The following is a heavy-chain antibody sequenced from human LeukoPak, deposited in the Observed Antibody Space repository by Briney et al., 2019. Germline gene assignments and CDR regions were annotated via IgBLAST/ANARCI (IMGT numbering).Heavy chain of an antibody. J-gene: IGHJ4*02. V-gene: IGHV1-69*01. Sequence: GASVKVSCKASGGTFSSYAISWVRQAPGQGLEWMGGIIPIFGTANYAQKFQGRVTITADESTSTAYMELSSLRSEDTAVYYCARDSRHDYGDYVGSGDYWGQGTLVTVSS. CDR2: IIPIFGTA. D-gene: IGHD4-17*01. CDR3: ARDSRHDYGDYVGSGDY. CDR1: GGTFSSYA.